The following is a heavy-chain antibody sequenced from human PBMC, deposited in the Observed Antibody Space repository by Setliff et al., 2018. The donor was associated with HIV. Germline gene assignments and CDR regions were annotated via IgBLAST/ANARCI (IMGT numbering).Heavy chain of an antibody. CDR1: GYTFTSYY. Sequence: ASVKVSCKASGYTFTSYYMFWVRQAPGQGLEWMGIINPSGGTTNYAQKFQGRVTITRDASASTAYMELSSLRSEDTAVYYCARSPGDYLFDYWGQGTLVTVSS. V-gene: IGHV1-46*01. CDR3: ARSPGDYLFDY. D-gene: IGHD4-17*01. CDR2: INPSGGTT. J-gene: IGHJ4*02.